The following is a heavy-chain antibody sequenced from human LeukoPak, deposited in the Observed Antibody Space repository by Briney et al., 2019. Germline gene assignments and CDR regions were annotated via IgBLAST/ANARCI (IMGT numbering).Heavy chain of an antibody. CDR2: IYYSGST. V-gene: IGHV4-61*08. CDR1: GGSISSGGYS. Sequence: SQTLSLTCAVSGGSISSGGYSGSWIRQPPGKGLEWIGYIYYSGSTNYNPSLKSRVTISVDTSKNQFSLKLSSVTAADTAVYYCASYSYYYDSSGYFDYWGQGTLVTVSS. J-gene: IGHJ4*02. CDR3: ASYSYYYDSSGYFDY. D-gene: IGHD3-22*01.